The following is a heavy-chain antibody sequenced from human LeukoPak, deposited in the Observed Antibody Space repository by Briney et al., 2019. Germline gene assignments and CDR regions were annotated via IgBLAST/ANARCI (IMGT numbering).Heavy chain of an antibody. CDR3: AKDHTDNLIVVVPAAWGAFDI. J-gene: IGHJ3*02. CDR1: GFTFSSYA. V-gene: IGHV3-23*01. CDR2: ISGSGGST. D-gene: IGHD2-2*01. Sequence: GGSLRLSCAASGFTFSSYAMSWVRQAPGKGLEWVSAISGSGGSTYYADSVKGRFTISRDNAKNSLYLQMNSLRAEDTALYYCAKDHTDNLIVVVPAAWGAFDIWGQGTMVTVSS.